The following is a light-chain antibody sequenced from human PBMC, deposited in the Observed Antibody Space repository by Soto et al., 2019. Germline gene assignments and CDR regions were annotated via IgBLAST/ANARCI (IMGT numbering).Light chain of an antibody. Sequence: EIVLTQSPGTLSLSPGERATLSCRASQSVSSSFLALYQQKPCQPPRLLIYGTSSMATGIPERFSGSGSGTDFPLTLSSLEPDDFAVYSCQHYRSSWTFGRGTKVEVK. J-gene: IGKJ1*01. CDR1: QSVSSSF. CDR3: QHYRSSWT. CDR2: GTS. V-gene: IGKV3-20*01.